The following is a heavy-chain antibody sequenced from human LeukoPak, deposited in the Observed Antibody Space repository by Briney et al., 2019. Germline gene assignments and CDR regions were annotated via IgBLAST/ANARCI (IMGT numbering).Heavy chain of an antibody. J-gene: IGHJ4*02. D-gene: IGHD1-26*01. V-gene: IGHV3-7*02. CDR1: GFTFNRYW. CDR3: ARNPAGIGDY. CDR2: IKSDGSEE. Sequence: GGSLRLSCAASGFTFNRYWMSWVRQAPGKGLEWVAQIKSDGSEEYYADSVKGRFTVSRDNAKNSLYLQMNSLRDEDTAVYYCARNPAGIGDYWGQGTLVTVSS.